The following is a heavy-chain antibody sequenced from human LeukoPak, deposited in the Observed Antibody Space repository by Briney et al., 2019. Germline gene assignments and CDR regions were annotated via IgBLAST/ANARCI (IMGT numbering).Heavy chain of an antibody. CDR2: IYTSGST. CDR1: GGSISSCY. J-gene: IGHJ3*02. CDR3: ASQAGTTRAFDI. V-gene: IGHV4-4*07. Sequence: SETLSLTCTASGGSISSCYWSWIRQPAGKGLEWIVRIYTSGSTNYNPSLKSRVTMSVDTSKNQFSLKLSSVTAADTAVYYCASQAGTTRAFDIWGQGTMVTVSS. D-gene: IGHD1-1*01.